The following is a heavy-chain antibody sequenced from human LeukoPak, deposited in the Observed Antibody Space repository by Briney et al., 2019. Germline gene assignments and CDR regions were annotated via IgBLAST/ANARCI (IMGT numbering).Heavy chain of an antibody. CDR2: INHSGST. Sequence: PSETLSLTCAVYGGSFSGYYWSWIRQPPGKGLEWIGEINHSGSTNYNPSLKSRVTISVDTSKNQFSLKLSSVTAADTAVYYCARGPRRWFEPWGQGTLVTVSS. CDR3: ARGPRRWFEP. D-gene: IGHD1-14*01. CDR1: GGSFSGYY. V-gene: IGHV4-34*01. J-gene: IGHJ5*02.